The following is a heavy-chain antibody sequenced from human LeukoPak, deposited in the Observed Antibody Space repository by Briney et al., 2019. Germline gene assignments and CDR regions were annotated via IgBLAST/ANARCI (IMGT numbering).Heavy chain of an antibody. J-gene: IGHJ4*02. Sequence: GGSLRLSCAGSGFTFSSYSMNWVRQAPGKGLEWVSSISSSSSYIYYADSVKGRFTISRDNAKNSLYLQMNSLRAEDTAVYYCARGHIVGATGFDYWGQGTLVTVSS. CDR2: ISSSSSYI. D-gene: IGHD1-26*01. CDR3: ARGHIVGATGFDY. V-gene: IGHV3-21*01. CDR1: GFTFSSYS.